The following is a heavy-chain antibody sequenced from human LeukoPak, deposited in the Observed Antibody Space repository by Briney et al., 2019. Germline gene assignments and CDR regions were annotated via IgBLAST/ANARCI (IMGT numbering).Heavy chain of an antibody. D-gene: IGHD3-22*01. V-gene: IGHV4-61*02. Sequence: PSETLSLTCTVSGGSISSGSYYWTWTRQPAGKGLEWIGRLYSSGSTNYNPSLKSRVSISVDTSKNQFSLKLSSVTAADTAVYYCATEGGPDYYDRSGYYGVDYWGQGTLVTVSS. CDR1: GGSISSGSYY. J-gene: IGHJ4*02. CDR3: ATEGGPDYYDRSGYYGVDY. CDR2: LYSSGST.